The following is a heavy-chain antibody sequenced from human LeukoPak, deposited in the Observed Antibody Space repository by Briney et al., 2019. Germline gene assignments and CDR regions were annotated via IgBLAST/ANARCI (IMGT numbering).Heavy chain of an antibody. Sequence: SVKVSCKASGGTFSSYTISWVRQAPGQGLEWMGGIIPIFGTANYAQKFQGRVTITADETTSTAYMELSSVRSEDTAVYYCARVVYDILTGYYYSFDYWGQGTLVTVSS. J-gene: IGHJ4*02. V-gene: IGHV1-69*01. CDR2: IIPIFGTA. CDR1: GGTFSSYT. CDR3: ARVVYDILTGYYYSFDY. D-gene: IGHD3-9*01.